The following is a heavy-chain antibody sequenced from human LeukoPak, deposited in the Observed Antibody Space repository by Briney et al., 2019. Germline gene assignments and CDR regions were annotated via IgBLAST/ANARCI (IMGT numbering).Heavy chain of an antibody. V-gene: IGHV3-48*01. CDR1: GFTFSNYN. J-gene: IGHJ6*03. D-gene: IGHD3-9*01. CDR2: ISSSSSTI. Sequence: PGGSLRLSCAASGFTFSNYNMNWVRQAPGKGLEWVSYISSSSSTIYNADSVKGQFTISRDNAKNSLYLQMNSLRAEDTAVYYCARGDAKGYDILTGYLPYYYYYMDVWGKGTTVTVSS. CDR3: ARGDAKGYDILTGYLPYYYYYMDV.